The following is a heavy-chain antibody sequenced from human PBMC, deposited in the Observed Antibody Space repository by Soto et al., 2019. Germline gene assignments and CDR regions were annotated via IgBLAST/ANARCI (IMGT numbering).Heavy chain of an antibody. Sequence: PGGSLRLSCAASGFSVSSNYMSWVRQAPGKGLEWVSVIYSGSSTYYANSVKGRFTISRDNSGNTLSLQMNSLRDEDTAVYYCARGGRAYFDYWGQGTLVTVSS. CDR3: ARGGRAYFDY. CDR2: IYSGSST. J-gene: IGHJ4*02. V-gene: IGHV3-66*01. D-gene: IGHD2-15*01. CDR1: GFSVSSNY.